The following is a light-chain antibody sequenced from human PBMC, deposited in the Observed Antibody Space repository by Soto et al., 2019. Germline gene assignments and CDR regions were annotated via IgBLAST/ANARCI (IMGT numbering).Light chain of an antibody. CDR1: QSVSTNY. J-gene: IGKJ5*01. Sequence: ILLTQSPGAVSLSPAERAALSCSSSQSVSTNYLAWYQQKPGQAPRLLIYRTSTRATGIPDRFSGGGSGTDFTLTISRLEPEDFAVYYCQLYVTSSNTFGQGGRLEI. CDR3: QLYVTSSNT. V-gene: IGKV3-20*01. CDR2: RTS.